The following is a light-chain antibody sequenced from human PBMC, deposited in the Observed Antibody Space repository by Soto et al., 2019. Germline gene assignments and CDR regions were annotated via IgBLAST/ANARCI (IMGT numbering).Light chain of an antibody. CDR3: AAWDDSLNGPV. Sequence: QSVLTQPPSASGTPGQRVTISCSGSSSNIGSNTVNWYHHLPGTAPKILIYNNDQRPSGVPDRFSGSKSGTSASLAISGLQSEDEADYYCAAWDDSLNGPVFGGATKLTVL. CDR1: SSNIGSNT. CDR2: NND. J-gene: IGLJ3*02. V-gene: IGLV1-44*01.